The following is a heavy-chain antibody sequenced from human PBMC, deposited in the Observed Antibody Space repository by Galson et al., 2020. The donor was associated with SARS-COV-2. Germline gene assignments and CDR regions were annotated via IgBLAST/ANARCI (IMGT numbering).Heavy chain of an antibody. Sequence: ASVKVSCKTSGYTFSSYGIGWVRQAPGQGLEWLGWISAFNGNVNYAQKLQGRGTMSTDAATSTAYRERRSLRSDDTDVYYCARLYIEWLRDSSTPYYLYYGMDVWGRGTTVTVSS. V-gene: IGHV1-18*01. CDR2: ISAFNGNV. J-gene: IGHJ6*02. D-gene: IGHD3-3*01. CDR3: ARLYIEWLRDSSTPYYLYYGMDV. CDR1: GYTFSSYG.